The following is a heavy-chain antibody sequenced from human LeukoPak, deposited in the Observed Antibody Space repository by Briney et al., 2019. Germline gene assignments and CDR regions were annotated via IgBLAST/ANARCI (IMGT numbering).Heavy chain of an antibody. Sequence: SETLSLTCTVSGGSISSYYWSWIRQPAGKGLEWIGRIYTSGSTNYNPSLKSRVTMSVDTSKNQFSLKLGSVTAADTAVYYCAREFHHYDILTGYYFYYFDYWGQGTLVTVSS. D-gene: IGHD3-9*01. CDR2: IYTSGST. V-gene: IGHV4-4*07. J-gene: IGHJ4*02. CDR1: GGSISSYY. CDR3: AREFHHYDILTGYYFYYFDY.